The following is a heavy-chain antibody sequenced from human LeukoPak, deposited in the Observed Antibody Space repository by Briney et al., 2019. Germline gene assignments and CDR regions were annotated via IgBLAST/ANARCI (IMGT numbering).Heavy chain of an antibody. CDR2: ISSSSNYI. CDR1: GFTFSSYA. D-gene: IGHD1-26*01. J-gene: IGHJ4*02. V-gene: IGHV3-21*01. CDR3: ARDLTVGGPAILGY. Sequence: GGSLRLSCAASGFTFSSYAMSWVRQAPGKGLEWVSSISSSSNYIYYADSVKGRFTMPRDNAKNSLYLQMNSLRGEDTAVYYCARDLTVGGPAILGYWGQGTLVTVSS.